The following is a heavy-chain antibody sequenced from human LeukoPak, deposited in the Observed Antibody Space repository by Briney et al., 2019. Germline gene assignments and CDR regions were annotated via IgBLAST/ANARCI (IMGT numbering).Heavy chain of an antibody. V-gene: IGHV3-21*01. D-gene: IGHD2-21*02. CDR2: ISSSSSYI. CDR1: GFTFSSYS. Sequence: PGGSLRLSCAASGFTFSSYSMNWVRQAPGKGLEWVSSISSSSSYIYYADSVKGRFTISRDNAKNSLYLQMNSLRAEDTAVYYCARALAYCGGGCYPGRAAFDIWGQGTMVTVSS. J-gene: IGHJ3*02. CDR3: ARALAYCGGGCYPGRAAFDI.